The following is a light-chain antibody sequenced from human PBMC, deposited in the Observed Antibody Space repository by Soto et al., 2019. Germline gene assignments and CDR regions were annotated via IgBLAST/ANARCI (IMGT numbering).Light chain of an antibody. CDR3: SSYTSSSTLEVV. CDR2: DVS. Sequence: QSVLTQPAYVSGSPGQSITISCTGTSSDVGGYNYVSWYQQHPGKAPKLMIYDVSNRPSGVSNRFSGSKSGNTASLTISGLQAEDEADYYCSSYTSSSTLEVVFGGGTKLTVL. J-gene: IGLJ2*01. V-gene: IGLV2-14*01. CDR1: SSDVGGYNY.